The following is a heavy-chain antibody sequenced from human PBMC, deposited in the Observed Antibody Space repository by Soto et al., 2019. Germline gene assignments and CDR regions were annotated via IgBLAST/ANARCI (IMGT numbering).Heavy chain of an antibody. CDR1: GGTFSSYA. D-gene: IGHD3-22*01. Sequence: SVKVSCKASGGTFSSYAISWVRQAPGQGLEWMGGIIPIFGTANYAQKFQGRVTITADKSTSTAYMELSGLRSEDTAVYYCDYHYASSGPFDYWGQGTLVTVSS. J-gene: IGHJ4*02. CDR2: IIPIFGTA. V-gene: IGHV1-69*06. CDR3: DYHYASSGPFDY.